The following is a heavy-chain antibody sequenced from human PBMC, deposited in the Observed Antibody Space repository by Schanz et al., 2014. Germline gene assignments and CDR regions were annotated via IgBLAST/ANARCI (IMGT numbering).Heavy chain of an antibody. J-gene: IGHJ4*02. CDR3: ARDQSPYTNSSDVRYFDY. CDR1: GGTFSSYT. CDR2: IIPVLAIA. Sequence: QVQLVQSGAEVKKPGSSVKVSCTASGGTFSSYTISWIRQAPGQGLEWMGRIIPVLAIADYAQKFQGRVTMTTDTSTSTSYMELTSLRFDDTAVYYCARDQSPYTNSSDVRYFDYWGQGSLVTVSS. D-gene: IGHD6-6*01. V-gene: IGHV1-69*08.